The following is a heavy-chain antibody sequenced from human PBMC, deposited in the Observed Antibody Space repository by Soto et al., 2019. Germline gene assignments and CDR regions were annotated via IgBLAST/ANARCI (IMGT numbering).Heavy chain of an antibody. CDR2: INGSGGTT. V-gene: IGHV3-23*01. J-gene: IGHJ3*02. CDR3: AKELPADAFDI. Sequence: VQLLESGGGLVQPGGSLRLSCAASGFTFSSYAMSWVRQAPGKGLEWVSTINGSGGTTYYADSVKGRFTMSRDNSKTRLYLQMNSLRAEDTAVYHCAKELPADAFDIWGQGTMVTVSS. CDR1: GFTFSSYA. D-gene: IGHD2-15*01.